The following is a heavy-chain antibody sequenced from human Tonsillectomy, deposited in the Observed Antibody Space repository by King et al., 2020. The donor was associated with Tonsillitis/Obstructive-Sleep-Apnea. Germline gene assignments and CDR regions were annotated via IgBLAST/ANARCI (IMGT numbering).Heavy chain of an antibody. CDR3: AKDEMELCSSTSCYLIEY. V-gene: IGHV3-30*18. Sequence: VQLVESGGGVVQPGRSLRLSCAASGFNFDTYGMHWVRQAPGKGLEWLAVISYDGSNKYYADSVKGRFTISRDNSKNTFYLQMSSLGTEDTAVYYCAKDEMELCSSTSCYLIEYWGQGTLVTVSS. J-gene: IGHJ4*02. D-gene: IGHD2-2*01. CDR1: GFNFDTYG. CDR2: ISYDGSNK.